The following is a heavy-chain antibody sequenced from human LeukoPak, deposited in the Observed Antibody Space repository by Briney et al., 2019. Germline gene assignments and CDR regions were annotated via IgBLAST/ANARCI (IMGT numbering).Heavy chain of an antibody. CDR3: ARDVLRVVTATRDASDI. Sequence: GGSLRLSCAASGFTFSSYSMNWVRQAPGKGLEWVSSISSSSSYIYYADSVKGRFTISRDNAKNSLYLQMNSLRAEDTAVYYCARDVLRVVTATRDASDIWGQGTMVNVSS. J-gene: IGHJ3*02. CDR1: GFTFSSYS. D-gene: IGHD2-21*02. CDR2: ISSSSSYI. V-gene: IGHV3-21*01.